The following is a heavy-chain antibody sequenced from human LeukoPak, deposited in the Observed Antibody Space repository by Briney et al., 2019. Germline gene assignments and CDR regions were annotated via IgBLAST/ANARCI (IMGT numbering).Heavy chain of an antibody. V-gene: IGHV4-39*01. CDR1: GGSISSGGYY. D-gene: IGHD3-22*01. CDR3: ARLRYDSSGYYPPYFDY. Sequence: SETLSLTCTVSGGSISSGGYYWGWLRQPPGKGLEWIGSIYYSGSTYYNPSLKSRVTISVDTSKNQFSLKLSSVTAADTAVYYRARLRYDSSGYYPPYFDYWGQGTLVTVSS. CDR2: IYYSGST. J-gene: IGHJ4*02.